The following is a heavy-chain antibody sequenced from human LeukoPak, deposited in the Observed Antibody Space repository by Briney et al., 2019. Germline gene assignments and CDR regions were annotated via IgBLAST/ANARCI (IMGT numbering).Heavy chain of an antibody. V-gene: IGHV4-39*01. Sequence: SETLSLTCTVSGASINSRDYYWGWIRQPPGQGLEWIGSIYSDGTTYYNPSLKSRVSISADTSKNRFSLWLSSVTAADMAVYYCAKHRGSFFEAFDIWGQGTAVSVSS. J-gene: IGHJ3*02. CDR1: GASINSRDYY. D-gene: IGHD1-26*01. CDR2: IYSDGTT. CDR3: AKHRGSFFEAFDI.